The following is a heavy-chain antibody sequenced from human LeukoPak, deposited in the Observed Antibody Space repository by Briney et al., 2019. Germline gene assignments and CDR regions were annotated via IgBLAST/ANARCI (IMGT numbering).Heavy chain of an antibody. CDR1: GGSFSGYY. Sequence: SETLSLTCAVYGGSFSGYYWSWIRQPPGKGLEWIGEINHSGSTNYNPSLKRRVTISVDTSKNQFSLNVTSVTAADTAVYYCARLPEGGYATSLGWFGPWGQGTRVTVSS. J-gene: IGHJ5*02. CDR3: ARLPEGGYATSLGWFGP. CDR2: INHSGST. D-gene: IGHD5-24*01. V-gene: IGHV4-34*01.